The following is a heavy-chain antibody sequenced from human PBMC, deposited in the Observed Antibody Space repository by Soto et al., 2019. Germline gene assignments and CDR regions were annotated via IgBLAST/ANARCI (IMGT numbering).Heavy chain of an antibody. D-gene: IGHD3-10*01. J-gene: IGHJ6*02. CDR1: GGSISSYY. Sequence: SETLSLTYTVSGGSISSYYWSWIRQPPGKGLEWIGYIYYSGSTNYNPSLKSRVTISVDTSKNQSSLKLSSVTAADTAVYYCARVQVYYGSGSRPIYYYGMDVWGQGTTVTVSS. CDR3: ARVQVYYGSGSRPIYYYGMDV. V-gene: IGHV4-59*01. CDR2: IYYSGST.